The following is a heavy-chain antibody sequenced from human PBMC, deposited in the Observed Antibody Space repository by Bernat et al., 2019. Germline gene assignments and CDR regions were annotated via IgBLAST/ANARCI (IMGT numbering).Heavy chain of an antibody. J-gene: IGHJ2*01. Sequence: EVQLVESGGGLLKPGGSLGLSCAGSGFIFSNAWMSWVRQAPGKGLEWVARIKSKPDGETIDYAAPVKGRFTISRDDSKNTVYLQMNGLKTEDTAVYFCITGWYFDLWGRGTLVTVSS. CDR2: IKSKPDGETI. CDR1: GFIFSNAW. CDR3: ITGWYFDL. V-gene: IGHV3-15*01.